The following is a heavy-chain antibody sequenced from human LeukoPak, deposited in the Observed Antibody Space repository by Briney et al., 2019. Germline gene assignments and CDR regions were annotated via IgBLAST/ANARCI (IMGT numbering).Heavy chain of an antibody. CDR1: GFTFSSFA. J-gene: IGHJ4*02. Sequence: PGGSLRLSCAASGFTFSSFAMSWVRQAPGKGLEWVSSVTGSGSVTSSTYYADSVKGRFTISRDNSKNTLYLQTNSLRAEDTALYYCAKEGTYNNFWSGYFHWGQGALVTVSS. CDR3: AKEGTYNNFWSGYFH. D-gene: IGHD3-3*01. V-gene: IGHV3-23*01. CDR2: VTGSGSVTSST.